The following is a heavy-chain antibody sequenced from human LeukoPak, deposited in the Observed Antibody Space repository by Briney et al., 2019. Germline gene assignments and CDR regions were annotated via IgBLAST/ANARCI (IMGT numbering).Heavy chain of an antibody. Sequence: GGSLRLSCAASGFTFSSYWMHWVRHAPGKGLVWVSRINSDGSSTSYADSVKGRFTISRDNAKNTLYLQMNSLRAEDTAVYYCARDLRLDSDYEGQGYWGQGTLVTVSS. CDR3: ARDLRLDSDYEGQGY. D-gene: IGHD4-11*01. J-gene: IGHJ4*02. CDR2: INSDGSST. CDR1: GFTFSSYW. V-gene: IGHV3-74*01.